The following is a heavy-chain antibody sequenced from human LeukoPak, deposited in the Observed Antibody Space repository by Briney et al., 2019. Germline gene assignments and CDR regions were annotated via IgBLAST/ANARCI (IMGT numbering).Heavy chain of an antibody. CDR2: IIPILGIA. CDR1: GGTLNTHI. J-gene: IGHJ6*02. D-gene: IGHD3-9*01. V-gene: IGHV1-69*04. CDR3: ARDNPVLRYFDWLTDYYYYGMDV. Sequence: ASVKVSCKASGGTLNTHIFTWVRQAPGQGLEWMGRIIPILGIANYAQKFQGRVTITADKSTSTAYMELSSLRSEDTAVYYCARDNPVLRYFDWLTDYYYYGMDVWGQGTTVTVSS.